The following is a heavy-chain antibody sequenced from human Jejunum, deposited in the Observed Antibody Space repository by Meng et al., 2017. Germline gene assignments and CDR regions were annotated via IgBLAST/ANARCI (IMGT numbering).Heavy chain of an antibody. CDR3: AREYCISTTCYFDS. J-gene: IGHJ4*02. D-gene: IGHD2-2*01. V-gene: IGHV4-61*01. CDR1: GGSVSSTNCY. Sequence: QGWWKESGPGRVSPSETLSLTCTVSGGSVSSTNCYWSWIRQPPGKGLEWIGYRYYSGSTNYNPSLKSRVTISVDTSKSQFSLKLFSVTAADTAVYYCAREYCISTTCYFDSWGQGTLVTVAS. CDR2: RYYSGST.